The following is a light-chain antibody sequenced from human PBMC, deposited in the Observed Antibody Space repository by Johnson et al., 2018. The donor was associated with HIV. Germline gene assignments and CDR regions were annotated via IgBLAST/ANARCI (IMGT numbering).Light chain of an antibody. CDR1: SSNIGNNY. CDR3: GTWDSSLSSYV. V-gene: IGLV1-51*02. J-gene: IGLJ1*01. Sequence: QSVLTQPPSVSAAPGQKVTISCSGSSSNIGNNYVSWYQQLPGTAPKLLIYENNRRPSGTPDRFSGSKSGPSATLGITGLQTGDEADYYCGTWDSSLSSYVFGTGTKVTVL. CDR2: ENN.